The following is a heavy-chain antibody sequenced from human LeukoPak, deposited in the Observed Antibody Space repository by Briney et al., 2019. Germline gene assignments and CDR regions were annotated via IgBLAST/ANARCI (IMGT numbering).Heavy chain of an antibody. J-gene: IGHJ3*02. D-gene: IGHD5-18*01. CDR2: IFYSGTT. Sequence: SETLSLTCTVSGGSISSYYWSWIRQPPGKGLEWIGFIFYSGTTNYNPSLKSRVTISVDTSKNQFSLKLSSVTAADTAVYYCARSGYSYGADAFDIWGQGTMVTVSS. V-gene: IGHV4-59*01. CDR3: ARSGYSYGADAFDI. CDR1: GGSISSYY.